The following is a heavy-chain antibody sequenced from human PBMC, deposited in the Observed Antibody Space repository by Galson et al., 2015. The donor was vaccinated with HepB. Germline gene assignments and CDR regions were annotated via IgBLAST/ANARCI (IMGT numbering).Heavy chain of an antibody. D-gene: IGHD2/OR15-2a*01. Sequence: SLRLSCAASGFTFSSYAMHWVRQAPGKGLEWVAVISYDGSNKYYADSVKGRFTISRDNSKNTLYLQMNSLRAEDTAVYYCARVIVGYGDAFDIWGQGTMVTVSS. CDR1: GFTFSSYA. J-gene: IGHJ3*02. V-gene: IGHV3-30-3*01. CDR3: ARVIVGYGDAFDI. CDR2: ISYDGSNK.